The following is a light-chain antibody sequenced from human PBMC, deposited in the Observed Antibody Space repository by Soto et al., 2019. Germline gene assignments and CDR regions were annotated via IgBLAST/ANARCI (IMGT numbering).Light chain of an antibody. CDR2: EDI. CDR1: SSDVGSYSL. J-gene: IGLJ1*01. Sequence: QSVLTRPASVSGSPGQSITISSTGTSSDVGSYSLLSWYQHHPGKAPKLIIYEDIKGPSGVSNRFSGSKSGNAASLRISGLQAEDEADYYCCTYAGGSTYPFGTGTKVTVL. CDR3: CTYAGGSTYP. V-gene: IGLV2-23*01.